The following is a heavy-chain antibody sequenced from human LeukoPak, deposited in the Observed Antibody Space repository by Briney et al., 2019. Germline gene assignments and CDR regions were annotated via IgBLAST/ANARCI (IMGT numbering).Heavy chain of an antibody. V-gene: IGHV3-7*01. Sequence: GSLRLSCAASGFTFSGYWMNWVRQAPGKGLEWVATIKEDGSEKYYVDSVKGRFTISRDNAKNSLYLQMNSLRAEDTAVYYCAKESRFLEDFWGQGTLVTVSS. CDR1: GFTFSGYW. J-gene: IGHJ4*02. CDR2: IKEDGSEK. D-gene: IGHD3-3*01. CDR3: AKESRFLEDF.